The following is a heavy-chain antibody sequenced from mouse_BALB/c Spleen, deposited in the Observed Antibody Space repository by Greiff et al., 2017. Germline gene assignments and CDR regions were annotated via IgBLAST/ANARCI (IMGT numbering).Heavy chain of an antibody. J-gene: IGHJ3*01. V-gene: IGHV2-9*02. CDR3: ARDRGYAAWFAY. CDR1: GFSLTSYG. CDR2: IWAGGST. D-gene: IGHD2-14*01. Sequence: VKLMESGPGLVAPSQSLSITCTVSGFSLTSYGVHWVRQPPGKGLEWLGVIWAGGSTNYNSALMSRLSISKDNSKSQVFLKMNSLQTDDTAMYYCARDRGYAAWFAYWGQGTLVTVSA.